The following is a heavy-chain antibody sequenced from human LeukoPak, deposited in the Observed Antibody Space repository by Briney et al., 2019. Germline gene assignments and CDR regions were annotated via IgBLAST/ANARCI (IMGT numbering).Heavy chain of an antibody. CDR1: GYAFTSHG. D-gene: IGHD1-1*01. V-gene: IGHV1-18*01. J-gene: IGHJ6*03. CDR2: ISTYDGKT. Sequence: ASVKVSCEPFGYAFTSHGFTWVRQAPGQGLEWMGWISTYDGKTDYAQNFQGRVTMTIDASTSTAYMEVRSLRSDDTAVYYCARVSGTWGYFYMDVWAKGSTVTVSS. CDR3: ARVSGTWGYFYMDV.